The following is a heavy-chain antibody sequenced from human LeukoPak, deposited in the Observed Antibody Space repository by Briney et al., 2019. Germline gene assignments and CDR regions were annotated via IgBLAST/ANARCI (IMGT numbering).Heavy chain of an antibody. CDR1: GYTLTELS. CDR3: ATSVAGLPPSFDY. J-gene: IGHJ4*02. Sequence: ASVKVSCKVSGYTLTELSMHWVRQAPGKGLEWMGGFDPEDGETIYAQKFQGRVTLTEDTSTDTAYMELSSLRSEDTAVYYCATSVAGLPPSFDYWGQGTLVTVSS. V-gene: IGHV1-24*01. CDR2: FDPEDGET. D-gene: IGHD6-19*01.